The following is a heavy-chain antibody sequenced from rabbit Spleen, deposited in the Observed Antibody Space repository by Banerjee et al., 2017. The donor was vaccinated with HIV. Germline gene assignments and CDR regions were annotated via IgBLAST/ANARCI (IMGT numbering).Heavy chain of an antibody. CDR3: ASAYSDIYFNL. Sequence: QQQLEESGGGLVKPGGTLTLTCTASGFSFSNIYWICWVRQAPGKGLEWIACVDSGDGDTYYANWAKGRFTISKTSSTTVTLQMTSLTAADTATYFCASAYSDIYFNLWGPGTLVTVS. D-gene: IGHD6-1*01. V-gene: IGHV1S45*01. CDR2: VDSGDGDT. J-gene: IGHJ4*01. CDR1: GFSFSNIYW.